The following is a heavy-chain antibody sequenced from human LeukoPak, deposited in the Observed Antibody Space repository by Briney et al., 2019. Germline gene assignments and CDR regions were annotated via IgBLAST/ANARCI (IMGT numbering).Heavy chain of an antibody. CDR3: VRAPIGSGNDYYFDY. V-gene: IGHV4-31*03. J-gene: IGHJ4*02. D-gene: IGHD3-10*01. CDR1: GGPISSGAYY. Sequence: SQTLSLTCTVSGGPISSGAYYWSWIRQHPGKGLEWIGYIYYSGSTYYNPSLKSRVIISIDTSKNQFSLNLSSVTAADTAVYYCVRAPIGSGNDYYFDYWGQGTLVTVSS. CDR2: IYYSGST.